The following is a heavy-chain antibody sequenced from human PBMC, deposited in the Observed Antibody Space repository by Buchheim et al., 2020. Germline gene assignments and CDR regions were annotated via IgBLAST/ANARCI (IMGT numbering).Heavy chain of an antibody. CDR2: IYYIGST. Sequence: QLQLQESGPGLVKPSETLSLTCTVSGGSISSSSYYWGWIRQPPGKGLEWIGSIYYIGSTYYNPSLKSRVTISVDPSKNQFSLRLSSATAADTAVYYCAGGKWSGYKYMDVWGKGTT. D-gene: IGHD3-3*01. J-gene: IGHJ6*03. CDR1: GGSISSSSYY. CDR3: AGGKWSGYKYMDV. V-gene: IGHV4-39*01.